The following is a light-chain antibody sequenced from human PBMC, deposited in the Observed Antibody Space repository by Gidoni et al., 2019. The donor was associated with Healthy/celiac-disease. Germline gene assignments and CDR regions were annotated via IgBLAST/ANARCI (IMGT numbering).Light chain of an antibody. CDR2: AAS. V-gene: IGKV1-39*01. CDR3: QQSYSTPYT. Sequence: DIQMTQSPSSLSASVGDRVTITCRASHRTSSYLNWYQQKPGKAPKLLIYAASSLQSGVPSRFSGSGSGTDITLTISSLQPEDFATYYCQQSYSTPYTFXXXTKLEIK. CDR1: HRTSSY. J-gene: IGKJ2*01.